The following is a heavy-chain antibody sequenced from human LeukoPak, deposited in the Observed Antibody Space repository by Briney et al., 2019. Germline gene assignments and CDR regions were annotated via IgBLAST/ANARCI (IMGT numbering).Heavy chain of an antibody. J-gene: IGHJ4*02. Sequence: ASVKASCKASGYTFTGYYMHWVRQAPGQGLEWMGRINPNSGGTNYAQKFQGRVTMTRDTSISTAYMELSRLRSDDTAVYYCAGPRYGSGSYYNADFFDYWGQGTLVTVSS. V-gene: IGHV1-2*06. D-gene: IGHD3-10*01. CDR1: GYTFTGYY. CDR3: AGPRYGSGSYYNADFFDY. CDR2: INPNSGGT.